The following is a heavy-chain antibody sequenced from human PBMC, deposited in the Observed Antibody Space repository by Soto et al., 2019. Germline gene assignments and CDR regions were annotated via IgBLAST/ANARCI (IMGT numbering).Heavy chain of an antibody. CDR1: GYTFTEYY. J-gene: IGHJ4*02. Sequence: DSVKVSCKASGYTFTEYYLYWVRQAPGQGPEWLGGINPRPGDTNQAQKFQGRVTMTRDMSHTTASMELHRLTSDDTAVYYGAREVRHYDSSGNSMFFDYWGQGTLVTVSS. V-gene: IGHV1-2*02. CDR2: INPRPGDT. D-gene: IGHD3-22*01. CDR3: AREVRHYDSSGNSMFFDY.